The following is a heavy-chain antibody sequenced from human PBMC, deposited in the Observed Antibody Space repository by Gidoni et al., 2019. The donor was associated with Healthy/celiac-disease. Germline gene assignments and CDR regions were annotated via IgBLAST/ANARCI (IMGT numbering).Heavy chain of an antibody. J-gene: IGHJ4*02. CDR1: GGSIRSSNW. CDR3: ARAIVGAPRGDYFDY. D-gene: IGHD1-26*01. V-gene: IGHV4-4*02. CDR2: IYHSGST. Sequence: QVQLQESGPGLVKPSGTLSLTCAVSGGSIRSSNWWSWVRQPPGKGLEWIGEIYHSGSTNYNPSLKSRVTISVDKSKNQFSLKLSSVTAADTAVYYCARAIVGAPRGDYFDYWGQGTLVTVSS.